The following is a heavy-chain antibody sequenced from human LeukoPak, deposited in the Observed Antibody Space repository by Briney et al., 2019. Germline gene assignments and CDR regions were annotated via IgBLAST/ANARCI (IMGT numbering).Heavy chain of an antibody. J-gene: IGHJ4*02. Sequence: SETLSLTCTVSGGSISSSSYYWGWIRQPPGKGLEWIGSIYYSGSTYYNPSLKSRVTISVDTSKNQFSLKLSSVTAADTAVYYCARAEYYGDYLSTIHYWGQGTLVTVSS. CDR1: GGSISSSSYY. D-gene: IGHD4-17*01. CDR2: IYYSGST. V-gene: IGHV4-39*07. CDR3: ARAEYYGDYLSTIHY.